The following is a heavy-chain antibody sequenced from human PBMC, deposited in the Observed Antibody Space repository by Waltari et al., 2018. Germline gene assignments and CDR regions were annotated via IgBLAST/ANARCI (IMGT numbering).Heavy chain of an antibody. D-gene: IGHD6-19*01. Sequence: EVQLVESGGDLVQPGGSLRLSCAASGFPFSTYWMSWMRQAPGKGPEWVANINQTRTGKYYVDSVKGRFTIARDHARTLLYLQMSSLRVDDTPFYYCARASAVPGTRDYWGQGTLVTVSS. CDR3: ARASAVPGTRDY. CDR1: GFPFSTYW. CDR2: INQTRTGK. V-gene: IGHV3-7*01. J-gene: IGHJ4*02.